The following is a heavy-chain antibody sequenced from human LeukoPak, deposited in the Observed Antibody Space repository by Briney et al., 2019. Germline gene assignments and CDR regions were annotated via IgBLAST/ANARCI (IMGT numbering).Heavy chain of an antibody. V-gene: IGHV1-69*05. Sequence: GASVKVSCKASGGTFSSYAISWVRQAPGQGLEWMGGIIPIFGTANYAQKFQGRVTITTDESTSTAYMELSSLRSEDTAVYYCAREGYCSGGSCYPGYNWFDPWGPGTLVTVSS. J-gene: IGHJ5*02. CDR3: AREGYCSGGSCYPGYNWFDP. CDR1: GGTFSSYA. CDR2: IIPIFGTA. D-gene: IGHD2-15*01.